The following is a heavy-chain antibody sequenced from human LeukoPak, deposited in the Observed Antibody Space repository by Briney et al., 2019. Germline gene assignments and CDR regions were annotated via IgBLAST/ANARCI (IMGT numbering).Heavy chain of an antibody. CDR2: IYYSGST. J-gene: IGHJ4*02. V-gene: IGHV4-31*03. Sequence: SETLSLTCTVSGGSISSGGYSWSWLRQHPGQGLEWIGYIYYSGSTYYNPSLKSRVTISVDTSKNQFSLKLSSVTAADTAVYYCARGDYYDSSGYYNYWGQGTLVTVSS. CDR1: GGSISSGGYS. CDR3: ARGDYYDSSGYYNY. D-gene: IGHD3-22*01.